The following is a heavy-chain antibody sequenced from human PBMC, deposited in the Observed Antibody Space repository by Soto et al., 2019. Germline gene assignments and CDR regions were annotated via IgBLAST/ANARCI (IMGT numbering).Heavy chain of an antibody. CDR1: GGSFSGYY. CDR3: ARDKLTGLLDY. J-gene: IGHJ4*02. V-gene: IGHV4-34*01. D-gene: IGHD2-8*02. CDR2: INHSGST. Sequence: SGTLSLTCAVYGGSFSGYYWTWIRQPPGTGLEWIGEINHSGSTNYNPSLKSRVTISVDTSKNQFSLKLTSVTAADTAVYYCARDKLTGLLDYWGQGTLVTVSS.